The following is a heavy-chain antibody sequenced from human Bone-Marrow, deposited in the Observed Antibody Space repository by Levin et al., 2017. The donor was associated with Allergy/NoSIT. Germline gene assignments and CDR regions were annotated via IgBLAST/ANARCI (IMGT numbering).Heavy chain of an antibody. J-gene: IGHJ4*02. D-gene: IGHD1-1*01. CDR2: INPNSGGT. CDR1: GYTFTGYY. Sequence: ASVKVSCKASGYTFTGYYMHWVRQAPGQGLEWMGRINPNSGGTNYAQKFQGRVTMTRDTSISTAYMELSRLRSDDTAVYYCARDFSTGTPGVFDYWGQGTLVTVSS. CDR3: ARDFSTGTPGVFDY. V-gene: IGHV1-2*06.